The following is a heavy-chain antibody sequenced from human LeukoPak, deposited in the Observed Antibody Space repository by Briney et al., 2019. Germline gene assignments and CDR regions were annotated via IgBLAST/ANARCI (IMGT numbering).Heavy chain of an antibody. V-gene: IGHV4-39*07. CDR3: ARLPSGSYYFDY. CDR2: ISSGGST. CDR1: GGSISSSGYY. Sequence: PSETLSLTCTVSGGSISSSGYYWGWIRQPPGKGLEWIGSISSGGSTHYIPSLKSRVIISVDTSKNQFSLKLSSVTAADTAMYYCARLPSGSYYFDYWGQGTLVTVSS. D-gene: IGHD1-26*01. J-gene: IGHJ4*02.